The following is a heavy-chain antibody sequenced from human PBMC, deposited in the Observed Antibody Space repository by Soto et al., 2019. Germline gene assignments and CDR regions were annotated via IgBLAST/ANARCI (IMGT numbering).Heavy chain of an antibody. J-gene: IGHJ4*02. CDR2: INTDGSTT. Sequence: HPGGSLRLSCAASGFTFSGYWMHWVRQAPGKGLVWVARINTDGSTTRYADSVKGRFTFSRDNAKNMLYLQMNSLRAEDTAVYYCARDSGTGLDYWGQGTPVTVSS. CDR1: GFTFSGYW. V-gene: IGHV3-74*01. CDR3: ARDSGTGLDY.